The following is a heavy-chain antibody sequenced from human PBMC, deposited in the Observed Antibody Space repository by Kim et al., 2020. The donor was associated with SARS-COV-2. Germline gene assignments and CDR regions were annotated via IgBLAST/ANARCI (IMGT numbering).Heavy chain of an antibody. CDR3: AREGSGAYFRAYHFDY. Sequence: ASVKVSCKASGYTLTSYAMTWVRQAPGQGLEWMGWISAYNGHTDYAQKLQGRVTMTTDTSTSTVYMELRNLHSDDTAVYYCAREGSGAYFRAYHFDYWGQGTLVTVSS. V-gene: IGHV1-18*01. D-gene: IGHD1-26*01. J-gene: IGHJ4*02. CDR1: GYTLTSYA. CDR2: ISAYNGHT.